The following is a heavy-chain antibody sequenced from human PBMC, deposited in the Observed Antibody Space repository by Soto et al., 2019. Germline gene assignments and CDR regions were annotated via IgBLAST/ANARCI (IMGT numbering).Heavy chain of an antibody. J-gene: IGHJ4*02. V-gene: IGHV1-46*01. CDR3: AREAHGGNFES. CDR2: INPSSGAT. CDR1: GYTFTNYY. Sequence: ASVKVSCKGTGYTFTNYYMHWVRQAPGQGLEWMGTINPSSGATDYAQKFQGRVTMTADESTSTAYMEVSSLTSDDTAVYFCAREAHGGNFESWGQGTLVTSPQ.